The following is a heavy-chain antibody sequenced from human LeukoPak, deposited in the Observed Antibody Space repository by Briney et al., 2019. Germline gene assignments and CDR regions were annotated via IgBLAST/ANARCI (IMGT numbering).Heavy chain of an antibody. CDR1: GYTFPSYG. CDR3: ARDFCSSTSCYWFDP. CDR2: ISAYNGST. J-gene: IGHJ5*02. Sequence: ASVKVSCKASGYTFPSYGISWVRQAPGQGLEWMGWISAYNGSTNYAQKLQGRVTMTTDTSTSTAYVELRSLRSDDTAVYYCARDFCSSTSCYWFDPWGQGTLVTVSS. D-gene: IGHD2-2*01. V-gene: IGHV1-18*01.